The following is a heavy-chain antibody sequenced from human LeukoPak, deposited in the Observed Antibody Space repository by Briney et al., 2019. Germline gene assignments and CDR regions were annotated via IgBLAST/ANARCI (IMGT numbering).Heavy chain of an antibody. Sequence: GGSLRLSCAASGFTFSSYAMSWVRQAPGKGLEWVTAISASGGSTYYADSVKGRFTISRGNSKNTLYLQMISLRAEDTAVYYCARALPITMIVVVYPGGMDVWGQGTTVTVSS. D-gene: IGHD3-22*01. CDR3: ARALPITMIVVVYPGGMDV. CDR1: GFTFSSYA. J-gene: IGHJ6*02. V-gene: IGHV3-23*01. CDR2: ISASGGST.